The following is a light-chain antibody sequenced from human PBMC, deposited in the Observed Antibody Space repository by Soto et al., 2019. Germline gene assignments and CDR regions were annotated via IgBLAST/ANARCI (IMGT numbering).Light chain of an antibody. V-gene: IGLV2-14*01. J-gene: IGLJ2*01. CDR1: SSDVGGYNY. Sequence: QPALTQPASVSGSPGQSITISCTGTSSDVGGYNYVSWYQHHPGKAPKLIIYEVSNRPSGVSNRFSGSKSGNTASLTISGLQAEDETDYYCSSYSSGSTLVLFGGGTQLTVL. CDR3: SSYSSGSTLVL. CDR2: EVS.